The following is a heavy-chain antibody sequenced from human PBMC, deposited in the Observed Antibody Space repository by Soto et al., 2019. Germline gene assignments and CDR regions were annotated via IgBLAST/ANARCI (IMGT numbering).Heavy chain of an antibody. Sequence: QVQLVESGGGVVQPGTSLRLSCAASGFTFSRYGIHWVRQAPGKGLEWVAVTWSGGRAEYYADSVRGRFTISRDNSKTTVYLHMNSLKFEDTAVYYCAKDDDTSSHYSLLDFRGQGTLVTVFS. CDR3: AKDDDTSSHYSLLDF. V-gene: IGHV3-33*06. D-gene: IGHD3-22*01. CDR1: GFTFSRYG. J-gene: IGHJ4*02. CDR2: TWSGGRAE.